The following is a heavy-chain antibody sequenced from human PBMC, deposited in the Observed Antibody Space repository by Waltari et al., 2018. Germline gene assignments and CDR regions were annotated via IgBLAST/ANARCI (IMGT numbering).Heavy chain of an antibody. J-gene: IGHJ3*01. V-gene: IGHV4-39*01. CDR2: VSYSGTT. D-gene: IGHD5-12*01. Sequence: QLQLPESGPRLVWPSETLSLICLVPVVSKTSNIHYWAWSRQSPGQGLEWIGTVSYSGTTYISPSLKSRVSVSRDTSKNQVSLILGSVTAADMAVYYCATYIGASGGTAAFDVWGQGTMVTVAS. CDR1: VVSKTSNIHY. CDR3: ATYIGASGGTAAFDV.